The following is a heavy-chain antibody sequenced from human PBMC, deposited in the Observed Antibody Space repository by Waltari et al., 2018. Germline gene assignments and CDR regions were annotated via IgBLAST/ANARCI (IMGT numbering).Heavy chain of an antibody. CDR1: GGSFSGYY. CDR2: INHSGST. D-gene: IGHD1-26*01. V-gene: IGHV4-34*01. CDR3: ARAWISLILGATSAFDI. Sequence: QVQLKQWGAGLLKPSETLSLTCAVYGGSFSGYYWSWIRQPPGKGLEWIGEINHSGSTNYNPSLKSRVTISVDTSKNQFSLKLSSVTAADTAVYYCARAWISLILGATSAFDIWGQGTMVTVS. J-gene: IGHJ3*02.